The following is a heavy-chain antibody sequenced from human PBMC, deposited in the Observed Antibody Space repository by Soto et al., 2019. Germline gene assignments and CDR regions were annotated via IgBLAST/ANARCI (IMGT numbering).Heavy chain of an antibody. V-gene: IGHV4-31*03. D-gene: IGHD3-22*01. J-gene: IGHJ5*02. CDR1: GGSISSGGYY. CDR3: ARDYYDSSGYYVGYWFDP. Sequence: SETLSLTCTVSGGSISSGGYYWSWIRQHPGKGLEWIGYIYYSGSTYYNPSLKSRVTISVDTSKNQFSLKLSSVTAADTAVYYCARDYYDSSGYYVGYWFDPWGQGTLVTVSS. CDR2: IYYSGST.